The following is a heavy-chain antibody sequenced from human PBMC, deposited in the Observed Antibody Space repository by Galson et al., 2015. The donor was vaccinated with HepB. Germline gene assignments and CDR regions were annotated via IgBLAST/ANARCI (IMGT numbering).Heavy chain of an antibody. J-gene: IGHJ4*02. CDR1: KFTFGDYT. CDR2: IRSKAHGGTT. CDR3: AGDRKVGYGPFDY. V-gene: IGHV3-49*03. D-gene: IGHD5-12*01. Sequence: SLRLSCAGSKFTFGDYTMSWFRQAPGKGLEWVGSIRSKAHGGTTEYVASVKGRFTISRHDSKSVAYLQMNGLTTEDTAKYYCAGDRKVGYGPFDYWGQGTLVTVSS.